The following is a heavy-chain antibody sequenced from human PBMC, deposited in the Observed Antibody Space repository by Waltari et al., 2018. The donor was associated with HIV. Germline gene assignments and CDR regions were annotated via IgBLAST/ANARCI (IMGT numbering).Heavy chain of an antibody. Sequence: QITLKESGPALVKPTETLTLTCSFSGFSLNTIGVGLGWIRQPPGKALEWLAIIYWHDEKRYSPSRDRRLSITKDTDKNQVVVRMTDMDPVDTATYFCAHSLGTGAVYFDYWGQGTLVAVSS. D-gene: IGHD2-8*01. CDR1: GFSLNTIGVG. CDR3: AHSLGTGAVYFDY. J-gene: IGHJ4*02. CDR2: IYWHDEK. V-gene: IGHV2-5*01.